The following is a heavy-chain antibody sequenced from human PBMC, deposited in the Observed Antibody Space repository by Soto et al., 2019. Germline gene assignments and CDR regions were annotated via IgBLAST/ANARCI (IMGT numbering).Heavy chain of an antibody. CDR1: GFTFSSYA. D-gene: IGHD2-2*01. CDR2: ISGSGGST. Sequence: GGSLRLSCAASGFTFSSYAMSWVRQAPGKGLEWVSTISGSGGSTPYADSVKGRFTISRDNSKNTLYLQMNSLRAEDTAVYYCARLVCSSTTCYLGYLDVWGKGTTVTVSS. CDR3: ARLVCSSTTCYLGYLDV. J-gene: IGHJ6*03. V-gene: IGHV3-23*01.